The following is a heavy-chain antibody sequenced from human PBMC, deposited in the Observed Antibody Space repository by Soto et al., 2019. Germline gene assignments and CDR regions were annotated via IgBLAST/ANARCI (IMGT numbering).Heavy chain of an antibody. V-gene: IGHV4-59*08. CDR2: IYYSGST. D-gene: IGHD5-18*01. CDR3: ARGFTASGRDYGLDV. Sequence: SETLSFTCTVSGGSMNTYYWNWIRQPPGKGLEWIGYIYYSGSTNYNPSLKSRVTISGDTSKNQFSLKLRSVTAADTAVYYCARGFTASGRDYGLDVWGQGTTVTVSS. CDR1: GGSMNTYY. J-gene: IGHJ6*02.